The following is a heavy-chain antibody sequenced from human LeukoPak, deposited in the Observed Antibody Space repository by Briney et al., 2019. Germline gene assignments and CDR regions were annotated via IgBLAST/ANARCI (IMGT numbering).Heavy chain of an antibody. J-gene: IGHJ4*02. Sequence: PGGSLKLSCAASGFTFSNAWMSWVRQAPGKGLEWVGRIKSKTDGGATDYAAPVKGRFTISRDDSKNTLYPQMNSLKAEDTAVYYCTTDLGMATGDYWGQGTLVTVSS. V-gene: IGHV3-15*01. CDR3: TTDLGMATGDY. CDR1: GFTFSNAW. CDR2: IKSKTDGGAT. D-gene: IGHD5-24*01.